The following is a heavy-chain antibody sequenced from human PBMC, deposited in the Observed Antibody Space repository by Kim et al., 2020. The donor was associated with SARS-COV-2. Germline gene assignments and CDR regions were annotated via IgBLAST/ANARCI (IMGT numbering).Heavy chain of an antibody. CDR1: GFTFSSYW. CDR2: IKQDGSEK. CDR3: ARDRRASIAAAGPDCYYYGIEV. D-gene: IGHD6-13*01. Sequence: GGSLRLSCAASGFTFSSYWMSWVRQAPGKGLEWVANIKQDGSEKYYVDSVKGRFTISRDNAKNSLYLQMNSLRAEDTAVYYCARDRRASIAAAGPDCYYYGIEVWGQGGPGTVSS. V-gene: IGHV3-7*01. J-gene: IGHJ6*01.